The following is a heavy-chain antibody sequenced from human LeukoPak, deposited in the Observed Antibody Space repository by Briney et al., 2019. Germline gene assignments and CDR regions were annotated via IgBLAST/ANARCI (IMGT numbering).Heavy chain of an antibody. V-gene: IGHV4-34*01. CDR2: INHSGST. D-gene: IGHD5-18*01. J-gene: IGHJ4*02. CDR1: GGSFSGYY. CDR3: ARNKRRPTRLDTAMVRAPRGHEGFDY. Sequence: SETLSLTCAVYGGSFSGYYWSWIRKPPGKGLEWIGEINHSGSTNYNPSLKSRVTISVDTSKNQFSLKLSSVTAADTAVYYCARNKRRPTRLDTAMVRAPRGHEGFDYWGQGTLVTVSS.